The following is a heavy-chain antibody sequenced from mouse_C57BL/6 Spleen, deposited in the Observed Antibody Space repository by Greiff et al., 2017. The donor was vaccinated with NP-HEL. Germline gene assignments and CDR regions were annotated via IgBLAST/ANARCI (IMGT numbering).Heavy chain of an antibody. CDR1: GYTFTSYW. CDR3: ARCDYDDGYAMDY. Sequence: QVQLQQSGAELAKPGASVKLSCKASGYTFTSYWMHWVKQRPGQGLEWIGYINPSSGYTKYNQKFKDKATLTADKSSSTAYMQLSSLTYEDSAVYYCARCDYDDGYAMDYWGQGTSVTVSS. V-gene: IGHV1-7*01. D-gene: IGHD2-4*01. J-gene: IGHJ4*01. CDR2: INPSSGYT.